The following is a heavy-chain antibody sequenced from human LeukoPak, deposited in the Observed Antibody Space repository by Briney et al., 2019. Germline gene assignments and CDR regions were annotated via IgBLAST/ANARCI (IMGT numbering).Heavy chain of an antibody. Sequence: GGSLRLSCAASGFTFSNAWMNWVRQAPGKGLEWVSSISSSSSYIYYADSVKGRFTISRDNAKNSLYLQMNSLRAEDTAVYYCARGVPAARRNWFDPWGQGTLVTVSS. CDR3: ARGVPAARRNWFDP. D-gene: IGHD2-2*01. CDR1: GFTFSNAW. J-gene: IGHJ5*02. CDR2: ISSSSSYI. V-gene: IGHV3-21*01.